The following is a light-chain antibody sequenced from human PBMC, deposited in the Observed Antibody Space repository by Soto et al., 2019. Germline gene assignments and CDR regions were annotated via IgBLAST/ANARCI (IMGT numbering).Light chain of an antibody. CDR1: SSNIGKNF. Sequence: QSVLTQPPSVSAAPGQRVTISCSGSSSNIGKNFVSWYQQLPRTAPKLLIYDNNKRPSGIPDRFSGSKSGTSATLGITGLQTGDEADYYCGTWDSSLGAAVFGGGTKLTVL. CDR3: GTWDSSLGAAV. J-gene: IGLJ3*02. CDR2: DNN. V-gene: IGLV1-51*01.